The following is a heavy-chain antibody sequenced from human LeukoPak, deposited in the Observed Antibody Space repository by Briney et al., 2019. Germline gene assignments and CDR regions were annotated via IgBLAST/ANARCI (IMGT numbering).Heavy chain of an antibody. V-gene: IGHV3-30*02. CDR3: AKGELRVYYYMDV. Sequence: GGSLRLSCAASGSTFSSYGMHWVRQAPGKGLEGVVFIRYDGSNKYYADSVKGRFTISRDNSKNTLYLQMNSLRAEDTAVYYCAKGELRVYYYMDVWGKGTTVTVSS. CDR2: IRYDGSNK. CDR1: GSTFSSYG. J-gene: IGHJ6*03. D-gene: IGHD3-10*01.